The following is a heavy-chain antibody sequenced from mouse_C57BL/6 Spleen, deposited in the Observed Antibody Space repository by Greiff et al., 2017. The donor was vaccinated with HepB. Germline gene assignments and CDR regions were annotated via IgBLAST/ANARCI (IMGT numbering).Heavy chain of an antibody. J-gene: IGHJ1*03. CDR1: GFSFTSYG. CDR2: IWRGGST. CDR3: AIYGNYGYFDV. D-gene: IGHD2-1*01. Sequence: QVQLKQSGPGLVQPSQSLSITCTVSGFSFTSYGVHWVRQSPGKGLEWLGVIWRGGSTDYNAAFMSRLSITKDNSKSQVFFKMNSLQADDAARYYCAIYGNYGYFDVWGTGTTVTVSS. V-gene: IGHV2-5*01.